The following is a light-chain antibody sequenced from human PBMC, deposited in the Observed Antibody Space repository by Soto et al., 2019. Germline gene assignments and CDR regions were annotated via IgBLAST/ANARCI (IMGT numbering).Light chain of an antibody. CDR1: QSLVHSDGNTY. CDR3: LQSTHWPPLT. CDR2: KVS. V-gene: IGKV2-30*02. J-gene: IGKJ4*01. Sequence: DVVMTQSPLSLSVTLGQPASISCRSSQSLVHSDGNTYLNWCQQRPGQSPRRLIYKVSYRDSGVPDRFSGSGSGTDFTLKICRVEAEDVGLQYGLQSTHWPPLTFGGGTKVEIK.